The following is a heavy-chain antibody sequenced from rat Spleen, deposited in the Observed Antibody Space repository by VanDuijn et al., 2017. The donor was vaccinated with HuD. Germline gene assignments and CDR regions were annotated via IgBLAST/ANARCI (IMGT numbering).Heavy chain of an antibody. J-gene: IGHJ2*01. V-gene: IGHV5-31*01. CDR2: ISSGGGGT. CDR3: ARPPPVGTYYYYFDY. Sequence: EVQLVESGGGLVQPGRSLKLSCVASGFTFNNYWMTWIRQAPGKGLEWVASISSGGGGTYYPDSVKGRFTISRDNAKSTLYLQMDSLRSEDTASYYCARPPPVGTYYYYFDYWGQGVIVTVSS. CDR1: GFTFNNYW. D-gene: IGHD1-12*02.